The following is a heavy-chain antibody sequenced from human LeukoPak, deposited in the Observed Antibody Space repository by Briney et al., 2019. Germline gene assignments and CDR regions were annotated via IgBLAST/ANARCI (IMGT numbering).Heavy chain of an antibody. CDR2: IKQDGSEK. J-gene: IGHJ4*02. CDR3: ARDGFVGAADY. CDR1: EFIFSGYW. D-gene: IGHD6-13*01. V-gene: IGHV3-7*01. Sequence: GGSLRLSCAAPEFIFSGYWMNWGRQAPGKGLEWVANIKQDGSEKQYVDSVRGRFTISRDNAKNSLYLQMNSLRVEDTAVYYCARDGFVGAADYWGQGTLVNV.